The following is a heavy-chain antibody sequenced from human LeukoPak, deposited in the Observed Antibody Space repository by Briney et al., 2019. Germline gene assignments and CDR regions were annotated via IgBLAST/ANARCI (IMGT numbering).Heavy chain of an antibody. D-gene: IGHD3-10*01. CDR2: IGSGGTT. CDR1: GFIFSSYD. CDR3: TKRHGSGIKYFDY. J-gene: IGHJ4*02. V-gene: IGHV3-23*01. Sequence: PGGSLRLSCAASGFIFSSYDMSWVRQAPGKGLERVSAIGSGGTTYYADSVKGRFTISRDNSKNTLYLQMNSLRAEDTAIYYCTKRHGSGIKYFDYWGQGTLVTVSS.